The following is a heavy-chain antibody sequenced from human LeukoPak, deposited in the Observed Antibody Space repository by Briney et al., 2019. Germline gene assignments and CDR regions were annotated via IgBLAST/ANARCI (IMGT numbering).Heavy chain of an antibody. CDR1: GFSFGSYG. D-gene: IGHD2-8*01. Sequence: GRSLRLSCAASGFSFGSYGMHWVRQAPGKGLEWLAVISHEGSSKYYADSVKGRFTVSRDNSKNTVYLQMNSLRAEDTATYYCAKDGGHCTSLDCSEEGDYWGQGTLVTVSS. CDR3: AKDGGHCTSLDCSEEGDY. V-gene: IGHV3-30*18. CDR2: ISHEGSSK. J-gene: IGHJ4*02.